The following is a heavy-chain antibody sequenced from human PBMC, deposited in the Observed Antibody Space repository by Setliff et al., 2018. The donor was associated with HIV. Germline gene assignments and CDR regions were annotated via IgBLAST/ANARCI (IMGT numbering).Heavy chain of an antibody. Sequence: ASVKVSCKISGYTLTELSIHWVRQATGKGLEWMANFDPEDGETFYAQKFQGRLTMTEDTSTDTAYMELSSLRSDDTAMYYCATDPGYSSTWYSESLQHWGQGTGVTSPQ. V-gene: IGHV1-24*01. CDR2: FDPEDGET. CDR3: ATDPGYSSTWYSESLQH. D-gene: IGHD6-13*01. J-gene: IGHJ1*01. CDR1: GYTLTELS.